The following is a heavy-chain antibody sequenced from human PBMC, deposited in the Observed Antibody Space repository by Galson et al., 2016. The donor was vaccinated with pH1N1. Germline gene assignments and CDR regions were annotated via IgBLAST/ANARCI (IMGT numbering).Heavy chain of an antibody. D-gene: IGHD2-15*01. Sequence: SVKVSCKAFEGTFSSYAITWVRQAPGQGLEWMGGVIPVFGTTNYAPKFQGRVTITAGESMSTAYMELSSLKSEDTAVYYCARGEGGCSGNNCYCAFEIWGQGTMVTVPS. CDR2: VIPVFGTT. CDR3: ARGEGGCSGNNCYCAFEI. CDR1: EGTFSSYA. V-gene: IGHV1-69*13. J-gene: IGHJ3*02.